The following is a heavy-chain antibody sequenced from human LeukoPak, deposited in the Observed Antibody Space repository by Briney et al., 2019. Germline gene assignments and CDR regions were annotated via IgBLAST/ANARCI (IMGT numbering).Heavy chain of an antibody. V-gene: IGHV1-8*03. CDR1: GYTFTSYD. CDR2: MNPNSGNT. J-gene: IGHJ4*02. CDR3: ARGGRRYYDFWSGYYRIDY. D-gene: IGHD3-3*01. Sequence: ASVKVSCKASGYTFTSYDINWVRQATGQGLEWMGWMNPNSGNTGYAQEFQGRVTITRNTSISTAYMELSSLRSEDTAVYYCARGGRRYYDFWSGYYRIDYWGQGTLVTVSS.